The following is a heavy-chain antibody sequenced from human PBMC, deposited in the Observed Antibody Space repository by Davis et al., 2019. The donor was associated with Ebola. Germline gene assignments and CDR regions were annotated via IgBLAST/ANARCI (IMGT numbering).Heavy chain of an antibody. J-gene: IGHJ6*02. Sequence: ASVKVSCKASGYTFTGYYMHWVRQAPGQGLEWMGWINPNSGGTNYAQKFQGRVTMTRDTSISTAYMELSRLRSDDTAVYYCARGGPRGSHAVYYGMDVWGQGTTVTVSS. CDR3: ARGGPRGSHAVYYGMDV. CDR2: INPNSGGT. D-gene: IGHD3-10*01. CDR1: GYTFTGYY. V-gene: IGHV1-2*02.